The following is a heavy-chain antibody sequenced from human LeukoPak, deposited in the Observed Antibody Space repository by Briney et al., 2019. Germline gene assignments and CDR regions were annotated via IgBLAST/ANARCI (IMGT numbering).Heavy chain of an antibody. CDR3: ARVYYDSSGYYYYYYGMDV. J-gene: IGHJ6*02. CDR1: GGSFSDYY. Sequence: PSETLSLTCAVYGGSFSDYYWSWIRQPPGKGLEWIGYIYYSGSTYYNPSLKSRVTISVDTSKNQFSLKLSSVTAADTAVYYCARVYYDSSGYYYYYYGMDVWGQGTTVTVSS. V-gene: IGHV4-34*01. D-gene: IGHD3-22*01. CDR2: IYYSGST.